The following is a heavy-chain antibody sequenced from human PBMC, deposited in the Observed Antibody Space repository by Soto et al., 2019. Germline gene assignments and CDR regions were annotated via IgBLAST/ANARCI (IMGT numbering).Heavy chain of an antibody. Sequence: EVQLLESGGGLVQPGGSLRLSCAASGFTFSSDAMSWVRQAPGKGLEWVSAISGSGGSTYYADSVKGRFTISRDNSKNTLYLQMNSLRAEDTAVYYCAKEGGQWLDHTVSPGGFDLWGRGTLVTVSS. CDR1: GFTFSSDA. CDR3: AKEGGQWLDHTVSPGGFDL. CDR2: ISGSGGST. J-gene: IGHJ2*01. V-gene: IGHV3-23*01. D-gene: IGHD6-19*01.